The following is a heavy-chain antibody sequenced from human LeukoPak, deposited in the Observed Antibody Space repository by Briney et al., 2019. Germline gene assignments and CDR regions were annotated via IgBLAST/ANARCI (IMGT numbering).Heavy chain of an antibody. Sequence: SETLSLTCAVYGGSFSGYYWSWIRQPPGKGLEWIGEINHSGSTNYNPSLKSRVTISVDTSKNQFSLKLSSVTAADTAVYYCARLAALYDSSTYHFDYWGQGTLVTVSS. D-gene: IGHD3-22*01. V-gene: IGHV4-34*01. CDR2: INHSGST. CDR3: ARLAALYDSSTYHFDY. J-gene: IGHJ4*02. CDR1: GGSFSGYY.